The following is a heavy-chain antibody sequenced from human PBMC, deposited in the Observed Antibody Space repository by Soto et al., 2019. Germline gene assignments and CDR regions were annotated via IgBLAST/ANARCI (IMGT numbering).Heavy chain of an antibody. CDR3: ARGYVVVVAADFDY. D-gene: IGHD2-15*01. CDR2: ISYDGSNK. V-gene: IGHV3-30-3*01. CDR1: GFTFSSYA. Sequence: QVQLVESGGGVVQPGRSLRLSCAASGFTFSSYAMHWVRQAPGKGLEWVAVISYDGSNKYYADSVKGRFTISRDNSKNTLYLQMNSLRAEDTAVYYCARGYVVVVAADFDYWGQGTLVTVSS. J-gene: IGHJ4*02.